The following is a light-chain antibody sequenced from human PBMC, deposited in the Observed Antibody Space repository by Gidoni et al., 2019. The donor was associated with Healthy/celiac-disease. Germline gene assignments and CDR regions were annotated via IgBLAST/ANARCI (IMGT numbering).Light chain of an antibody. CDR2: AAS. CDR3: QQSYSTPKT. J-gene: IGKJ2*01. V-gene: IGKV1-39*01. Sequence: DIQMTQSPSSLSASVGDRVTITCRASQSISSYLNWYQQKPGKAPKLLIYAASSLQSGVPSRFSGSGSGPYFTLTISSLQPEDFATYYCQQSYSTPKTFGQGTKLEIK. CDR1: QSISSY.